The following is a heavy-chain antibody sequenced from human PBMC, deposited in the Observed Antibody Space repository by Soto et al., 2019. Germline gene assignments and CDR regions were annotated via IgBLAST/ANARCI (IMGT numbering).Heavy chain of an antibody. CDR2: IRSKANSYAT. Sequence: GGSLRLSCAASGFTFSGSAMHWVRQASGKGLEWVGRIRSKANSYATAYAASVKGRFTISRDDSKNTAYLQMNSLKTEDTAVYYCTRPPPRGYSDSSGYLDAFDIWGQGTMVTVSS. D-gene: IGHD3-22*01. CDR3: TRPPPRGYSDSSGYLDAFDI. V-gene: IGHV3-73*01. CDR1: GFTFSGSA. J-gene: IGHJ3*02.